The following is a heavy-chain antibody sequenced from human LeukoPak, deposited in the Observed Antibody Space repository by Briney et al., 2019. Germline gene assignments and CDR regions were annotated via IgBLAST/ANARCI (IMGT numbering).Heavy chain of an antibody. J-gene: IGHJ4*02. V-gene: IGHV3-23*01. CDR3: ARARAKGPFDY. D-gene: IGHD4/OR15-4a*01. Sequence: GGSLRLSCAASGVTFSSYAMSWVRQAPGKGLEWVSAISGSGSSTYYADSVKGRFTISRDNSKNTLYLQMNSLRAEDTAVYYCARARAKGPFDYWGQGTLVTVSS. CDR1: GVTFSSYA. CDR2: ISGSGSST.